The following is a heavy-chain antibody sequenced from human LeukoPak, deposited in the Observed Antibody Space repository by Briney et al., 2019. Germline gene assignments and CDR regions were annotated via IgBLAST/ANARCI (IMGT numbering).Heavy chain of an antibody. V-gene: IGHV4-61*02. CDR2: IYTSGST. D-gene: IGHD3-3*01. CDR3: ARGDFERLFDP. CDR1: GGSISSGSYY. Sequence: SETLSLTCTVSGGSISSGSYYWSWIRQPAGKGLEWIGRIYTSGSTNYNPSLKSRVTISVDTSKNQFSVKLSSVTAADTAVYYCARGDFERLFDPWGQGTLVTVSS. J-gene: IGHJ5*02.